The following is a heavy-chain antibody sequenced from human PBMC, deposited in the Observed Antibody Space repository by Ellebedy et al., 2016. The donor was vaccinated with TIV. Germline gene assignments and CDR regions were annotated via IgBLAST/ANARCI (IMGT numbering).Heavy chain of an antibody. Sequence: PGGSLRLSCAASGFTVSSNYMSWVRQAPGKGLEWVSVIDSGGSTYYADSVKGRFTISRDNSKNTLYLQMNSLRAEDTAVYYCARVPMWIAVAGHFDYWGQGTLVTVSS. CDR2: IDSGGST. J-gene: IGHJ4*02. CDR1: GFTVSSNY. CDR3: ARVPMWIAVAGHFDY. D-gene: IGHD6-19*01. V-gene: IGHV3-66*01.